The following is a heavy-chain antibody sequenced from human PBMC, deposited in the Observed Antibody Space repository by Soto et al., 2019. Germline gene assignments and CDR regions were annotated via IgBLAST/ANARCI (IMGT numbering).Heavy chain of an antibody. V-gene: IGHV1-18*04. J-gene: IGHJ6*02. CDR2: IGPYNGNT. Sequence: QVQLVQSGAEVREPGASVKVSCKASGYTFTSYSIGWVRQAPGQGLEGMGWIGPYNGNTNYAQKVQGRVTMTADTSTRTAYIELRSLRSDDTAVYFCARVACSSTSCYKISAYYGMDVWGQGTTVTVSS. CDR3: ARVACSSTSCYKISAYYGMDV. D-gene: IGHD2-2*02. CDR1: GYTFTSYS.